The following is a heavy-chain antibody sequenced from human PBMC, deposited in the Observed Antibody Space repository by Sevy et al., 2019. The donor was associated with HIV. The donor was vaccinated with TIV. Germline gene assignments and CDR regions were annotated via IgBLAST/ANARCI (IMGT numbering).Heavy chain of an antibody. CDR1: GYTFTSYD. CDR3: TRRDCNWNDYGWFDT. D-gene: IGHD1-20*01. V-gene: IGHV1-8*01. Sequence: ASVKVSCKASGYTFTSYDINWVRHATGQGLEWMGWMNLNSGNTGYAQKFQGRVTMTRNTSISTAYMELSSLRSEDTAVYYCTRRDCNWNDYGWFDTWGQGTLVTVSS. CDR2: MNLNSGNT. J-gene: IGHJ5*02.